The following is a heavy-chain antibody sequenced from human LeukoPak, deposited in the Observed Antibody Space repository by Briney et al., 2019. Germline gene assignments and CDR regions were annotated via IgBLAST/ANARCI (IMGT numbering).Heavy chain of an antibody. CDR3: ARRIAAAGTFDY. CDR2: ISAYNGNT. CDR1: GYTFTSYG. Sequence: ASVKVSCKASGYTFTSYGISWVRQAPGQGLEWMGWISAYNGNTNYAQKLQARVTMTTDTSTSTAYMELRSLRSDDTAVYYCARRIAAAGTFDYWGQGTLVTVSS. V-gene: IGHV1-18*01. J-gene: IGHJ4*02. D-gene: IGHD6-13*01.